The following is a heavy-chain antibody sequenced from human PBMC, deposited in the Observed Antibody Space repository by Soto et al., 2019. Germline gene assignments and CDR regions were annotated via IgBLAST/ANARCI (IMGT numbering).Heavy chain of an antibody. D-gene: IGHD2-2*01. CDR1: GFTFSNAW. CDR2: IKSNTDGGTT. CDR3: NTRWSSTSCSWNWFDP. Sequence: EVQLVESVGGLVKPGGSLRLSCAASGFTFSNAWMSWVRQAPGKGLEWVGRIKSNTDGGTTDYAAPLKGRFTMARNASKNTLYLQMNSLNTEDTAVYYCNTRWSSTSCSWNWFDPWGQGTLVTVSS. V-gene: IGHV3-15*01. J-gene: IGHJ5*02.